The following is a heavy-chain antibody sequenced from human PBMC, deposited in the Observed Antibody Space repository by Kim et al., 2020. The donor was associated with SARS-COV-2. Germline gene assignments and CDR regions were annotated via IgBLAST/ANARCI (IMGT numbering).Heavy chain of an antibody. V-gene: IGHV4-39*01. D-gene: IGHD3-22*01. CDR3: ARQVGYYDSSGWEYYYGMDV. J-gene: IGHJ6*02. CDR1: GGSISSSSYY. Sequence: SETLSLTCTVSGGSISSSSYYWGWIRQPPGKGLEWIGSIYYSGSTYYNPSLKSRVTISVDTSKNQFSLKLSSVTAADTAVYYCARQVGYYDSSGWEYYYGMDVWGQGTTVTVSS. CDR2: IYYSGST.